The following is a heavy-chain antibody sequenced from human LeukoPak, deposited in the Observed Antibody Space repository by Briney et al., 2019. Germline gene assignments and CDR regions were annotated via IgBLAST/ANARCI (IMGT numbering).Heavy chain of an antibody. CDR3: AKPRRGITMIVVVQVSFDY. D-gene: IGHD3-22*01. V-gene: IGHV3-23*01. J-gene: IGHJ4*02. CDR1: GFTFSSYA. Sequence: GGSLRLSCAASGFTFSSYAMSWVRQAPGKGLEWVSAISGSGGSTYYADSVKGRFTISRDNSKNTLYLQMNSLRAEDTAVYYCAKPRRGITMIVVVQVSFDYWGQGTLVTVSS. CDR2: ISGSGGST.